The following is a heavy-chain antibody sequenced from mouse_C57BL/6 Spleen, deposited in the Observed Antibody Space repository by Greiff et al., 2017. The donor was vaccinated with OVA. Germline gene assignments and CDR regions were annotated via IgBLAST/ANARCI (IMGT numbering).Heavy chain of an antibody. D-gene: IGHD4-1*01. Sequence: QVQLQQPGAELVRPGSSVKLSCTASGYTFTSYWMDWVKQRPGQGLEWIGNIYPSDSATHYNQKFTDKATLTVDKSSSTAYMQLSSLTSEDAAVDYCARGETGTPFDYWGQGTTLTVSS. J-gene: IGHJ2*01. CDR2: IYPSDSAT. CDR3: ARGETGTPFDY. V-gene: IGHV1-61*01. CDR1: GYTFTSYW.